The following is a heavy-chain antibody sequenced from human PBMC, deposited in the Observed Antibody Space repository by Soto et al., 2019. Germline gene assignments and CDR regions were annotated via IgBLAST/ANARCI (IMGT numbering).Heavy chain of an antibody. D-gene: IGHD3-22*01. V-gene: IGHV3-53*01. J-gene: IGHJ4*02. CDR1: GFTVSSNY. CDR2: IYSDGTT. Sequence: GGSLRLSCAASGFTVSSNYMNWVRQAPGKGLEWVSIIYSDGTTSYADSVKGRFTISRDNAKNSLYLQMNSLRAEDTAVYYCARDHTYYYDSSGYPAWGQGTLVTVSS. CDR3: ARDHTYYYDSSGYPA.